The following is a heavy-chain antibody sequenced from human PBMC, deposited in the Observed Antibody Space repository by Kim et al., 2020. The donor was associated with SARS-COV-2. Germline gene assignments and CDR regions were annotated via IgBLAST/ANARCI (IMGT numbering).Heavy chain of an antibody. CDR2: INHSGST. CDR3: AGEGIAVAGSIDY. CDR1: GGSFSGYY. Sequence: SETLSLTCAVYGGSFSGYYWSWIRQPPGKGLEWIGEINHSGSTNYNPSLKSRVTISVDTSKNQFSLKLSSVTAADTAVYYCAGEGIAVAGSIDYWGQGTLVTVSS. V-gene: IGHV4-34*01. J-gene: IGHJ4*02. D-gene: IGHD6-19*01.